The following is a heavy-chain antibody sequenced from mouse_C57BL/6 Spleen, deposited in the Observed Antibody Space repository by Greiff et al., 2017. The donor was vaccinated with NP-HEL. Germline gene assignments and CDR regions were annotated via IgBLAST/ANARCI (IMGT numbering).Heavy chain of an antibody. CDR3: ARRPVDYAMDY. CDR2: ISRGSSTI. V-gene: IGHV5-17*01. Sequence: EVMLVESGGGLVKPGGSLKLSCAASGFTFSDYGMHWVRQAPEKGLEWVAYISRGSSTIYYADTVKGRFTISRDNAKNTLFLQMTSLRSEDTAMYYCARRPVDYAMDYWGQGTSVTVSS. CDR1: GFTFSDYG. J-gene: IGHJ4*01.